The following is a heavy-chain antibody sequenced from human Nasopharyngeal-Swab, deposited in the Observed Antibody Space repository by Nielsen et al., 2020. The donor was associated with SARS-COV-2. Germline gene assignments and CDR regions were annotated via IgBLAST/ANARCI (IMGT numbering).Heavy chain of an antibody. D-gene: IGHD2-2*01. CDR3: ARGRYYCSSTSCYYYSGYYYGMDV. CDR2: INHSGST. J-gene: IGHJ6*02. V-gene: IGHV4-34*01. Sequence: WIRQPPGKGLDWIGEINHSGSTKYNPSLKSRVNISVDTSKNQFSLKVSSVTAADTAVYYCARGRYYCSSTSCYYYSGYYYGMDVWGQGTTVTVSS.